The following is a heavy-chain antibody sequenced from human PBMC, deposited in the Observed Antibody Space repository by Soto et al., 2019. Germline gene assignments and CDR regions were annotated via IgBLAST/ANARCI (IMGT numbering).Heavy chain of an antibody. CDR2: IWYDGNNK. CDR3: ARAQRGYSGFDYNYGMDV. V-gene: IGHV3-33*01. Sequence: PGGSLRLSCAASGFTFTSYGLHWVRQAPGKGLEWVAVIWYDGNNKFYADSVKGRFTISRDNSNNTLYLQMNSLRAEDTAVYYCARAQRGYSGFDYNYGMDVWGQGTTGTVS. D-gene: IGHD5-12*01. CDR1: GFTFTSYG. J-gene: IGHJ6*02.